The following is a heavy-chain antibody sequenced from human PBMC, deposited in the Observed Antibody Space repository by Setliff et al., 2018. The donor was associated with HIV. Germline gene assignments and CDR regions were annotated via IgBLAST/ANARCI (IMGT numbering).Heavy chain of an antibody. J-gene: IGHJ3*02. V-gene: IGHV3-64*02. CDR2: ISSNGGST. CDR1: GFTFSSYA. Sequence: HLGGSLRLSCAASGFTFSSYAMHWVRQAPGKGLEYVSAISSNGGSTYYADSVKGRFTISRDNSKNTLYLQMGSLRAEEMAVYYCARDQHGAFDIWGQGTMVTVSS. CDR3: ARDQHGAFDI.